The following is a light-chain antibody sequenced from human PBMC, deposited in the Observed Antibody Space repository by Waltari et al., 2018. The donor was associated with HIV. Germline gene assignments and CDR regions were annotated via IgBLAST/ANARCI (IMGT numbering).Light chain of an antibody. Sequence: IVLTQSPPTLSLSPGERATLSCRASQSISTYLAWYHHKSGQAPRLLIYDASKRAPGVPIRFSGSGSGTEFTLIISSLEPEDFAVYFCQQRSSWPLTFGGGTKVDI. CDR3: QQRSSWPLT. J-gene: IGKJ4*01. CDR1: QSISTY. CDR2: DAS. V-gene: IGKV3-11*01.